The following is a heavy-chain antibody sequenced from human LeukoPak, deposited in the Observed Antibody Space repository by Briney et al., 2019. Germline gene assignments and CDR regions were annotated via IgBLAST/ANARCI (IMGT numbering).Heavy chain of an antibody. CDR2: IYYSGST. V-gene: IGHV4-59*01. J-gene: IGHJ4*02. CDR1: GGSMTSYY. Sequence: SETLSLTCTVSGGSMTSYYWSWIRQPPGKGLEWIGYIYYSGSTNYNPSLKSRVTISVDTSKNQFSLKLSSVTAADTAVYYCARLEYYGSGSYYIFDYWGQGTLVTVSS. D-gene: IGHD3-10*01. CDR3: ARLEYYGSGSYYIFDY.